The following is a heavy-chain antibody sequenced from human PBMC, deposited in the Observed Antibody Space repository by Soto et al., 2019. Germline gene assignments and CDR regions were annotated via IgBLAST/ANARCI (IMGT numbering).Heavy chain of an antibody. CDR2: IYHSGRT. D-gene: IGHD3-3*01. CDR3: ASAETRLSVGVVPSHYYYGMDV. Sequence: SETLSLTCAVSGGSISSGGYSWSWIRQRPGKGLEWIGYIYHSGRTYYNPSLESRVTISVDRSKTQFSLKLSSVTAAEAAVYYCASAETRLSVGVVPSHYYYGMDVWGQGTTVTVSS. CDR1: GGSISSGGYS. J-gene: IGHJ6*02. V-gene: IGHV4-30-2*01.